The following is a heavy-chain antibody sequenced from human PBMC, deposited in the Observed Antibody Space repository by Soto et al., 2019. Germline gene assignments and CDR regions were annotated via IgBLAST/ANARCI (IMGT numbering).Heavy chain of an antibody. CDR1: GFTFSSYW. D-gene: IGHD4-17*01. J-gene: IGHJ4*02. Sequence: EVQLVESGGGLVQPGGSLRLSCAASGFTFSSYWMSWVRQAPGKGLEWVANIKQDGSEKYYVDSVKGRFTISRDNAKNSLDLQMNSLRADDTAVYYCARGRAVTVSHFTDYFDYWGQGTLVTVSS. V-gene: IGHV3-7*01. CDR3: ARGRAVTVSHFTDYFDY. CDR2: IKQDGSEK.